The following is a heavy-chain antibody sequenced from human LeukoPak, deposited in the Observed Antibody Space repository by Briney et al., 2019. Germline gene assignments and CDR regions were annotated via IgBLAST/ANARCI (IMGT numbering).Heavy chain of an antibody. D-gene: IGHD3-10*01. CDR1: GFTFSSYA. CDR3: AKEKEFYFDN. J-gene: IGHJ4*02. V-gene: IGHV3-23*01. CDR2: ISKSGGSS. Sequence: GGSLRLSCVASGFTFSSYAMSWVRQAPGKGLEWVSGISKSGGSSYYADSVKGRFTISRDNSKDTLYLQMNSLRAEDTAVYYCAKEKEFYFDNWGQGALVTVSS.